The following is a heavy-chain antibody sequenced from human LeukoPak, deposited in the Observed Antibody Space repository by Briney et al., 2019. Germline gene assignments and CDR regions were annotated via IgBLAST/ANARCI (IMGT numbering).Heavy chain of an antibody. D-gene: IGHD3-22*01. J-gene: IGHJ3*02. CDR3: ARHPDDSSGYDGAFDI. V-gene: IGHV5-51*01. Sequence: GGSLQISCKGSGYSFTSYWIGWVRQMPGKGLEWMGIIYPGDSDTRYSPSFQGQVTISADKSISTAYLQWSSLKASDTAMYYCARHPDDSSGYDGAFDIWGQGTMVTVSS. CDR1: GYSFTSYW. CDR2: IYPGDSDT.